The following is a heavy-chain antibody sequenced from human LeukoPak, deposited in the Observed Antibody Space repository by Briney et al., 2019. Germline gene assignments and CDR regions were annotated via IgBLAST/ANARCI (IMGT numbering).Heavy chain of an antibody. CDR2: ISSSSSYI. D-gene: IGHD6-13*01. CDR1: GFTFSSYS. J-gene: IGHJ4*02. V-gene: IGHV3-21*01. CDR3: ARDGSSWYPFDY. Sequence: KTGGSLRLSWAASGFTFSSYSMNWVRQAPGKGLEWVSSISSSSSYIYYADSVKGRFTISRDNAKNSLYLQMNSLRAEDTAVYYCARDGSSWYPFDYWGQGTLVTVSS.